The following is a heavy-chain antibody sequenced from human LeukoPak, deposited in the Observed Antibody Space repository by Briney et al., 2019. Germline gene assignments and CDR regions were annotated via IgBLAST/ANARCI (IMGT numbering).Heavy chain of an antibody. CDR2: INPNSGGT. Sequence: ASVKVSCKASGYTFTGYYMHWVRQAPGQGLERMGRINPNSGGTNYAQKFQGRVTMTRDTSISTAYMELSRLRSDDTAVYYCARAVNYDSWSGSGNWFDPWGQGTLVTVSS. CDR3: ARAVNYDSWSGSGNWFDP. J-gene: IGHJ5*02. CDR1: GYTFTGYY. V-gene: IGHV1-2*06. D-gene: IGHD3-3*01.